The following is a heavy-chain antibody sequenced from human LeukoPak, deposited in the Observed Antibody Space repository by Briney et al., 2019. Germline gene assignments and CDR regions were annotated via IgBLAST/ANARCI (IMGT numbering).Heavy chain of an antibody. CDR1: GGSISNYF. J-gene: IGHJ3*02. D-gene: IGHD1-26*01. CDR2: IHYSDPT. Sequence: KPSETLSLTCTVSGGSISNYFWSWIRQPPGKGLEWIAYIHYSDPTNYNPSLKSRVTISLDTSKNQFSLMLSSVTAADTAVYYCARDRRWELLHAFDIWGQGTMVTVSS. V-gene: IGHV4-59*01. CDR3: ARDRRWELLHAFDI.